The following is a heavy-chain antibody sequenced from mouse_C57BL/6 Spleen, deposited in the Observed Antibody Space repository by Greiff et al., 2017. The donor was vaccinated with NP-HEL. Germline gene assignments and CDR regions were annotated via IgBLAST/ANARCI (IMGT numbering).Heavy chain of an antibody. CDR2: IYPGSGSI. Sequence: QVQLQQPGAELVKPGASVKLSCKASGYTFTEYSIHWVKQRSGQGLEWIGWIYPGSGSIKYNEKFKDKATLTADKSSSTAYMELSRLTSEDSAVYYFAIHDNSLNYYGRPLYYFDYWGQGTTLTVSS. D-gene: IGHD1-1*01. V-gene: IGHV1-62-2*01. CDR3: AIHDNSLNYYGRPLYYFDY. CDR1: GYTFTEYS. J-gene: IGHJ2*01.